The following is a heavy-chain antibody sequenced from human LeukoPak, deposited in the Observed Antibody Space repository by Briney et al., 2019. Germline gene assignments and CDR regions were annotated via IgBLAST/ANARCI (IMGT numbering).Heavy chain of an antibody. CDR2: ISTGSSTT. Sequence: GGSLRLSCAASGFTFRTYWMNWVRQAPGKGLEWVSYISTGSSTTYYADSVKGRFTISRDNVENSLYLQMNSLRDEDTAVYYCARVAAGYSVNYFDYWGQGTLVTVSS. D-gene: IGHD4-23*01. CDR1: GFTFRTYW. V-gene: IGHV3-48*02. CDR3: ARVAAGYSVNYFDY. J-gene: IGHJ4*02.